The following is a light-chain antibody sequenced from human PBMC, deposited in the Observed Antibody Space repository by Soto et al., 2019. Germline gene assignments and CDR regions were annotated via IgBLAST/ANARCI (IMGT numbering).Light chain of an antibody. CDR2: DAS. V-gene: IGKV3-11*01. CDR3: QQRSNWPPT. J-gene: IGKJ4*01. Sequence: EIVLTQSPATLSLSPGERATLSCRASQSVSSYLVWYQQKPGQAPRLLIYDASNRATGIPARFSGSGSGTDFTLTISSLAPEGFAVYYCQQRSNWPPTFGGGTKVEIK. CDR1: QSVSSY.